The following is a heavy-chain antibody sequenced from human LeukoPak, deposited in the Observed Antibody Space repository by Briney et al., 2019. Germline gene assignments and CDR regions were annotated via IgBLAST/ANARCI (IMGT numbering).Heavy chain of an antibody. V-gene: IGHV4-4*02. D-gene: IGHD6-13*01. CDR1: GGSISSSNW. CDR2: IYHSGST. CDR3: ARDRPAYSSSQYRFDY. J-gene: IGHJ4*02. Sequence: PSGTLSLTCAVSGGSISSSNWWSWVRQPPGKGLEWIGEIYHSGSTNYNPSLKSRVTISVDKSKNQFSLKLSSVTAADTAVYYCARDRPAYSSSQYRFDYWGQGTLVTVSS.